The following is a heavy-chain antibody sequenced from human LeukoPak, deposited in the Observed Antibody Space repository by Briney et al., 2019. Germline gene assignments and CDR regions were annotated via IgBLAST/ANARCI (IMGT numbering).Heavy chain of an antibody. J-gene: IGHJ4*02. CDR3: AKDRYCSGGSCVDY. CDR2: ISYDGSNK. CDR1: GFTFSSYG. Sequence: GRSLRLSCAASGFTFSSYGMHWVCQAPGKGLEWVAVISYDGSNKYYADSVKGRFTISRDNSKNTLYLQMNSLRAEDTAVYYCAKDRYCSGGSCVDYWGQGTLVTVSS. V-gene: IGHV3-30*18. D-gene: IGHD2-15*01.